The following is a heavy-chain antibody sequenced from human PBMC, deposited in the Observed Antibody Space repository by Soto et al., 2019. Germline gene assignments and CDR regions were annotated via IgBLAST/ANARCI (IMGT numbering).Heavy chain of an antibody. D-gene: IGHD1-1*01. Sequence: ASVKVSCKASGYTFTGYYMHWLRQAPGQGLEWMGWINPNSGGTNYAQKFQGRVTMTRDTSISTAYMELSRLRSDDTAVYYCEGELEIHWGDYYGMDLWGQGPTVTVSS. CDR1: GYTFTGYY. CDR3: EGELEIHWGDYYGMDL. J-gene: IGHJ6*02. V-gene: IGHV1-2*02. CDR2: INPNSGGT.